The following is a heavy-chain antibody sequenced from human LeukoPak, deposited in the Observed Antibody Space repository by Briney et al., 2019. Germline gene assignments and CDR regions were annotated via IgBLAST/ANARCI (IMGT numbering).Heavy chain of an antibody. Sequence: PSETLSLTCTVSGGSISSGSSFWTWIRQPAGKGLEWIGRIYTGGSTNYNPSLKSRVTISVDTSKNQFSLKLSSVTAADTAVHYCARDVGGYSYGYRPTELYWYFDLWGRGTRVTVSS. CDR3: ARDVGGYSYGYRPTELYWYFDL. CDR1: GGSISSGSSF. D-gene: IGHD5-18*01. J-gene: IGHJ2*01. CDR2: IYTGGST. V-gene: IGHV4-61*02.